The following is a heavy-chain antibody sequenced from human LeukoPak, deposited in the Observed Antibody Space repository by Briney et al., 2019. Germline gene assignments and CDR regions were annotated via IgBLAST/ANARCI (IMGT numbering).Heavy chain of an antibody. CDR1: GYSFTSYW. Sequence: GESLKISCKGSGYSFTSYWIGWVRQLPGKALEWMGIIYPGDSDTRYSPSFQGQVTISADKSISTAYLQWSSLKASDTAMYYCARRTSSYRGWYYMDVWGKGTTVTVSS. J-gene: IGHJ6*03. D-gene: IGHD6-13*01. CDR2: IYPGDSDT. CDR3: ARRTSSYRGWYYMDV. V-gene: IGHV5-51*01.